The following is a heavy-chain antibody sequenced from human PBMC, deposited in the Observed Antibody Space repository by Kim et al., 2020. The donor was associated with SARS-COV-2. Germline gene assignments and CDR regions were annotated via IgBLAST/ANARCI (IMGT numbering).Heavy chain of an antibody. CDR1: GGSISSYY. Sequence: SETLSLTCTVSGGSISSYYWSWIRHPPGKVLEWVGFIFYSGSTTYHPSLKSRFPLSLAPSKNQSSLKLSSFTAAYTPVFYCPLLLLSSTPIYYCGPGPLV. CDR3: PLLLLSSTPIYY. D-gene: IGHD3-10*01. CDR2: IFYSGST. V-gene: IGHV4-59*08. J-gene: IGHJ4*01.